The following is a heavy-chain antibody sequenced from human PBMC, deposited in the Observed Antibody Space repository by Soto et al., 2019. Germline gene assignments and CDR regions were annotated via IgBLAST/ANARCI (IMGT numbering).Heavy chain of an antibody. CDR1: GFIFNNNA. CDR2: ILYDGNSK. V-gene: IGHV3-30*03. D-gene: IGHD6-19*01. J-gene: IGHJ4*02. CDR3: ARDGSRGWSNFDY. Sequence: QVQLVESGGGVVQPGRSLRLSCAASGFIFNNNAMHWVRQAPGKGLEWVAVILYDGNSKYYADSVKGRFTISRDNSKNPLYLEMTSLRTEDTAVYYCARDGSRGWSNFDYWGQGALVTVSS.